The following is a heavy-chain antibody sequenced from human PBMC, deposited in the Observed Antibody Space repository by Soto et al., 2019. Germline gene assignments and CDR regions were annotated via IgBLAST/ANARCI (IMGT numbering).Heavy chain of an antibody. J-gene: IGHJ5*02. V-gene: IGHV3-23*01. CDR1: GFTFSSYA. CDR3: ARSMGAAAGPNWFDP. CDR2: ISGSGGST. Sequence: LRLSCAASGFTFSSYAMSWVRRAPGKGLEWVSAISGSGGSTYYADSVKGRFTISRDNSKNTLYLQMNSLRAEDTAVYYCARSMGAAAGPNWFDPWGQGTLVTV. D-gene: IGHD6-13*01.